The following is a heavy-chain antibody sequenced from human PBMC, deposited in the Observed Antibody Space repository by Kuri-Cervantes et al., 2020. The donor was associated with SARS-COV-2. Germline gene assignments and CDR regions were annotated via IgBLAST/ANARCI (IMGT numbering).Heavy chain of an antibody. CDR2: ISYDGSNK. CDR1: GFTFSSYA. CDR3: AKMGIGSSTSCYTEPCKGRDAFDI. D-gene: IGHD2-2*02. J-gene: IGHJ3*02. Sequence: GGSLRLSCAASGFTFSSYAMHWVRQAPGKGLEWVAVISYDGSNKYYADSVKGRFTISRDNSKNTLYLQMNSLRAEDTAVYYCAKMGIGSSTSCYTEPCKGRDAFDIWGQGTIVTVSS. V-gene: IGHV3-30-3*02.